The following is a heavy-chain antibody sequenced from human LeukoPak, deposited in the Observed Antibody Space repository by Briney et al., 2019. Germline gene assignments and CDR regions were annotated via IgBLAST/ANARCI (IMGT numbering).Heavy chain of an antibody. V-gene: IGHV3-74*01. CDR2: INTDGTTT. CDR3: ARPDSVSGSYEY. Sequence: GGSLRLSCATSGFTFSVYSMQWVRQAPGKGLVWVSLINTDGTTTNYADSVKGRFTISRDNAKNTLYLQMNSLRAEDTAMYYCARPDSVSGSYEYWGQGILVTVSS. J-gene: IGHJ4*02. D-gene: IGHD1-26*01. CDR1: GFTFSVYS.